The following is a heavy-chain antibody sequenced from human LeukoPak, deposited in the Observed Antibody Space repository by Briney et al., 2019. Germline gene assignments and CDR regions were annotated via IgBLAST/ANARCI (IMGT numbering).Heavy chain of an antibody. D-gene: IGHD2-21*02. CDR1: GFTFSNAW. V-gene: IGHV3-15*01. CDR2: IKSKTDGGTT. Sequence: GGSLRLSCAASGFTFSNAWMSWVRQAPGKGLEWVGRIKSKTDGGTTDYAAPVKGRFTISRDDSKNTLYLQMNSLRAEDTAVYYCAKDGAYCGGDCYSYFDYWGQGTLVTVSS. CDR3: AKDGAYCGGDCYSYFDY. J-gene: IGHJ4*02.